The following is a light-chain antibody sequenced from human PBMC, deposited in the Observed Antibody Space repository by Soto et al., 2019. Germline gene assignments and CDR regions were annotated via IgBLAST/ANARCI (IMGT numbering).Light chain of an antibody. V-gene: IGKV1-5*01. J-gene: IGKJ1*01. CDR1: QSIRYY. CDR2: GAS. CDR3: QHHNSYSQT. Sequence: DIQLTQSPPTLSASVGDRVTITCRASQSIRYYLAWYQQMPGKAPKLLIYGASSLQSGVPSRFCGSGSGTEFPLTISSLQPDDFATYFCQHHNSYSQTFGQGTKVEIK.